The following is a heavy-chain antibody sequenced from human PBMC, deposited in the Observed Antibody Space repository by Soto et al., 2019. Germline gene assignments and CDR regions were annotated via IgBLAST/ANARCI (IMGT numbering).Heavy chain of an antibody. D-gene: IGHD6-13*01. CDR1: GYTFTSYY. Sequence: ASVKVSCKASGYTFTSYYMHWVRQAPGQGLEWMGWISAYNGNTNYAQKLQGRVTMTTDASTSTAYMELRSLRSDDTAVYSCARYSIAAADCFDPWGQGTLVTVSS. V-gene: IGHV1-18*04. CDR3: ARYSIAAADCFDP. CDR2: ISAYNGNT. J-gene: IGHJ5*02.